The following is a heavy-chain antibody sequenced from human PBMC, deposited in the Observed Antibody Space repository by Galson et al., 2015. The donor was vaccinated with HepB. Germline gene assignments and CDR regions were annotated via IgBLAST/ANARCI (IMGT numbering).Heavy chain of an antibody. D-gene: IGHD6-19*01. CDR3: VKVFPEKTDGWYRQALYYFDS. CDR2: ITPSGDNT. V-gene: IGHV3-23*01. CDR1: GFTFSYYA. Sequence: SLRLSCAASGFTFSYYAMTWVRQAPGKGLEWISAITPSGDNTYSADSMKGRFTISRDNSRNTLFLQMNSLRADDTAIYFCVKVFPEKTDGWYRQALYYFDSWGQGTRVTVSS. J-gene: IGHJ4*02.